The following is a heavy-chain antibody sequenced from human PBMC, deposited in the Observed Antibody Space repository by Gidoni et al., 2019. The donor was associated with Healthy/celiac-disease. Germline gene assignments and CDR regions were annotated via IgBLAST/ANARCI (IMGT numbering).Heavy chain of an antibody. CDR2: ISRSSSKI. Sequence: EVQLVASGGGLVNPGGSLRLSCAPSGLTFISDSMNWGRLAPGKGREWGSSISRSSSKIYYAESVKGRVTIDRDNDKKSLYLRMNSRRAEDTAVYYWASLSSVGELSARLDYWGQGTLFTVSS. CDR1: GLTFISDS. J-gene: IGHJ4*02. D-gene: IGHD3-16*02. V-gene: IGHV3-21*01. CDR3: ASLSSVGELSARLDY.